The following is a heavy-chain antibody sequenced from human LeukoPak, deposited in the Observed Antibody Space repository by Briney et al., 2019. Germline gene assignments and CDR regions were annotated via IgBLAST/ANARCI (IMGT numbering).Heavy chain of an antibody. J-gene: IGHJ4*02. D-gene: IGHD3-10*01. V-gene: IGHV3-21*04. CDR1: GFTFSSYS. CDR2: ISSSSSYI. CDR3: ARALYGSGSYSTY. Sequence: TGGSLRLSCAASGFTFSSYSINWVRQAPGKGLEWVSCISSSSSYIYYADSVKGRFTISRDNAKNSLYLQMNSLRAEDTAVYYCARALYGSGSYSTYWGQGTLVTVSS.